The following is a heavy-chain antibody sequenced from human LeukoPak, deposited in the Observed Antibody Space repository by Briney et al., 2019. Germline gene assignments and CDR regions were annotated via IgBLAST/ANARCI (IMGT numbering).Heavy chain of an antibody. Sequence: PSETLSLTCAVYGGSFSGYYWSWIRQPPGKGLEWIGSIYYSGSTYYNPSLKSRVTISVDTSKNQFSLKLSSVTAADTAVFYCARYVDTAMAAFDFWGQGTLVTVSS. D-gene: IGHD5-18*01. CDR3: ARYVDTAMAAFDF. CDR1: GGSFSGYY. J-gene: IGHJ4*02. CDR2: IYYSGST. V-gene: IGHV4-34*01.